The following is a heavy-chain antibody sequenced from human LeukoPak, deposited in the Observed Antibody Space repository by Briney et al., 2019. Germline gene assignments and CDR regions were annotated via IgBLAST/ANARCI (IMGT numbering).Heavy chain of an antibody. Sequence: ASVKVSCKASGYTFTSYYMHWVRQAPGQGLEWMGTINPSGGSTSYAQKFQGRVTMTRDTSTSTVYMELSSLRSEDTAIYYCARGAGESIAARPYYFDYWGQGTLVTVSS. CDR2: INPSGGST. V-gene: IGHV1-46*01. CDR1: GYTFTSYY. CDR3: ARGAGESIAARPYYFDY. J-gene: IGHJ4*02. D-gene: IGHD6-6*01.